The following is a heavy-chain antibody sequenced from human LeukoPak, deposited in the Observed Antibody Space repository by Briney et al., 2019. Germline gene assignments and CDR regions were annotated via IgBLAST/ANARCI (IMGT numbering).Heavy chain of an antibody. CDR2: INHSGST. D-gene: IGHD6-13*01. Sequence: SETLSLTCAVYGGSFSGYYWSWIRQPPGKGLEWIGEINHSGSTNYNPSLKSRVTISVDTSKNQFSLKLSSVTAADTAVYYCARGRGRQQLVPFDYWSQGTLVTVSS. V-gene: IGHV4-34*01. J-gene: IGHJ4*02. CDR1: GGSFSGYY. CDR3: ARGRGRQQLVPFDY.